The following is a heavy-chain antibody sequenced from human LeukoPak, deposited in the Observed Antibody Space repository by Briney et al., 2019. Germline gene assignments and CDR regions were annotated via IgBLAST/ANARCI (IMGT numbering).Heavy chain of an antibody. Sequence: GGSLRLSCAASGFTFSSYAMSWVRQAPGKGLEWVSAISGSAGSTYYADSVKGRFTISRDNSKNTLYLQMNSLRAEDTAVYYWAKVKGEGPPGGIDVWGQGTTVTVSS. CDR3: AKVKGEGPPGGIDV. V-gene: IGHV3-23*01. D-gene: IGHD3-16*01. CDR2: ISGSAGST. CDR1: GFTFSSYA. J-gene: IGHJ6*02.